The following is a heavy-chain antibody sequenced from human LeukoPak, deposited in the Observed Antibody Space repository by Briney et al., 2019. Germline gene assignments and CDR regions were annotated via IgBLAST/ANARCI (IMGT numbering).Heavy chain of an antibody. CDR1: GFTFSSYS. D-gene: IGHD2-21*02. CDR2: ISSSGSFI. Sequence: PGGSLRPSCAASGFTFSSYSMNWVRQAPGEGLEWVSSISSSGSFIYYADSVKGRFTISRDNAKSSLYLQMNSLRAEDTAVYYCARVVAVTSYYFDYWGQGTLVTVSS. V-gene: IGHV3-21*01. CDR3: ARVVAVTSYYFDY. J-gene: IGHJ4*02.